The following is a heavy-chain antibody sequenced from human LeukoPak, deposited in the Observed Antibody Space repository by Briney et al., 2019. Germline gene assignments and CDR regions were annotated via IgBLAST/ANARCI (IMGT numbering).Heavy chain of an antibody. CDR2: MNPNSGNT. D-gene: IGHD3-10*01. V-gene: IGHV1-8*03. Sequence: ASVKVSCKASGYTFTSYDINWVRQAPGQGLEWMGWMNPNSGNTGYAQKFQGRVTITRNTSISTAYMELSSLRSEDAAVYYCARGPPWGSGSYYKDYWGQGTLVTVSS. J-gene: IGHJ4*02. CDR1: GYTFTSYD. CDR3: ARGPPWGSGSYYKDY.